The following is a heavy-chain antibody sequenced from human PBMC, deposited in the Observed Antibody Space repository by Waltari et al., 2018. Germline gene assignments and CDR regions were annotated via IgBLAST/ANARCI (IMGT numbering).Heavy chain of an antibody. CDR2: IAYNGNT. V-gene: IGHV4-59*01. J-gene: IGHJ4*02. D-gene: IGHD3-3*01. Sequence: SWVRQPPGKGLEWIGYIAYNGNTRYNPPLKSRASISVDTSKKKFSLRLGSVTAADTAIYYCARSYDFWSGYPLDHWGQGTLVTVSS. CDR3: ARSYDFWSGYPLDH.